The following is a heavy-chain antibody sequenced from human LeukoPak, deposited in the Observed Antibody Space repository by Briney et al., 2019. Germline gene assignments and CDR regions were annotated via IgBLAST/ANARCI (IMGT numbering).Heavy chain of an antibody. V-gene: IGHV3-23*01. CDR1: GFTFSSYA. Sequence: GGSLRLSCAASGFTFSSYAMSWVRQAPGKGLEWVSTISGSGTGTYYADSVKGRFSISRDNSKYTLYLQMNSLRADDTAVYYCAKGGYSSGWRNYFDYWGQGTLVTVSS. CDR3: AKGGYSSGWRNYFDY. J-gene: IGHJ4*02. CDR2: ISGSGTGT. D-gene: IGHD6-19*01.